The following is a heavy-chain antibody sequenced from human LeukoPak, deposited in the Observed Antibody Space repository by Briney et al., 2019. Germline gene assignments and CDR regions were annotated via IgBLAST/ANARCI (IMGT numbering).Heavy chain of an antibody. D-gene: IGHD2-8*01. J-gene: IGHJ3*02. CDR2: INPSGGST. CDR3: ASRIYCTNGVCSEGAFDI. V-gene: IGHV1-46*01. CDR1: GYTFTTDY. Sequence: VASVKVSCKASGYTFTTDYIHWVRQAPGQGLEWMGIINPSGGSTTYAQKFQGRVTITTDESTSTAYMELSSLRSEDTAVYYCASRIYCTNGVCSEGAFDIWGQGTMVTVSS.